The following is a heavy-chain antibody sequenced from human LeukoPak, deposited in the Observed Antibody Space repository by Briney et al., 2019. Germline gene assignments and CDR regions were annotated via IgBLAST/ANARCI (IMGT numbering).Heavy chain of an antibody. Sequence: TGGSLRLSCAASGSTFSSYWMHWVRQAPGKGLVWVSRINSDGSSTSYADSVKGRFTISRDNAKNTLYLQMNSLRAEDTAVYYCARGVRGYYDSSGTEQYWGQGTLVTVSS. D-gene: IGHD3-22*01. CDR2: INSDGSST. V-gene: IGHV3-74*01. J-gene: IGHJ4*02. CDR3: ARGVRGYYDSSGTEQY. CDR1: GSTFSSYW.